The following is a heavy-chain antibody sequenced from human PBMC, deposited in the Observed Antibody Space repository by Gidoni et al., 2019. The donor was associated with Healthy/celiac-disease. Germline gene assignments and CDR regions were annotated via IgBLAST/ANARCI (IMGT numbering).Heavy chain of an antibody. CDR1: GSTLPELS. D-gene: IGHD3-3*01. V-gene: IGHV1-24*01. Sequence: QVQLVQSGAEVKTPGASVKVSCKVSGSTLPELSMHWVRQAPGKGLEWMGGFDPEDGETIDAQKFQGRVTMTEETSTDTAYMELSSLRSEDTAVYYWATGILRFLEWLSPRDYWGQGTLVTVSS. CDR2: FDPEDGET. CDR3: ATGILRFLEWLSPRDY. J-gene: IGHJ4*02.